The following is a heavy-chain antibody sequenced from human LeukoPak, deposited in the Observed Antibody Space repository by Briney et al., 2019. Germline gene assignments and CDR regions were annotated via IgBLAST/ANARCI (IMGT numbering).Heavy chain of an antibody. Sequence: ASVKVSCKASGYTFTGYYMHWVRQAPGQGFEWMGWINPNSGGTNYAQKFQGRVTMTRDTSISTAYMELSRLSSDDTAVYYCARGTPAAMVGSTNFQHWGQGTLVTVSS. V-gene: IGHV1-2*02. CDR2: INPNSGGT. CDR3: ARGTPAAMVGSTNFQH. CDR1: GYTFTGYY. J-gene: IGHJ1*01. D-gene: IGHD2-2*01.